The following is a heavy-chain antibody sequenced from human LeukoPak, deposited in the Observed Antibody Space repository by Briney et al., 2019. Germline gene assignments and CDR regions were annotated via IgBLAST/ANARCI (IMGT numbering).Heavy chain of an antibody. Sequence: GGSLRLSCAASGFTFSSYAMHWVRQAPGKGLEWVAVIWYDGSNKYYADSVKGRFTISRDNSKNTLYLQMNSLRAEDTAVYYCARDPSTLYDFWSGSYGMDVWGQGTTVTVSS. CDR3: ARDPSTLYDFWSGSYGMDV. V-gene: IGHV3-33*08. CDR1: GFTFSSYA. CDR2: IWYDGSNK. D-gene: IGHD3-3*01. J-gene: IGHJ6*02.